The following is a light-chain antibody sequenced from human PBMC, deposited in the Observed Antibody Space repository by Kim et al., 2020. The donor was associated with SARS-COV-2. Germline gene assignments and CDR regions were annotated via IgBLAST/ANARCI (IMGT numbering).Light chain of an antibody. V-gene: IGLV3-21*04. CDR1: NIGSKS. Sequence: SYELTQPPSVSVAPGKTASINCGGNNIGSKSVHWYQQKPGEAPVLVIYYDSDRPSGIPERFSGSNSGNTATLTISRVEAGDEADYYCQVWDSSSDHLYVFGTGTKVTVL. CDR2: YDS. J-gene: IGLJ1*01. CDR3: QVWDSSSDHLYV.